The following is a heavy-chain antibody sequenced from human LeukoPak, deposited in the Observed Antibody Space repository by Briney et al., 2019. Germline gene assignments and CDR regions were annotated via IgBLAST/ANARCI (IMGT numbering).Heavy chain of an antibody. V-gene: IGHV3-30*02. Sequence: GGSLRLSCVASGFTYSHNGMHWVRQAPGKGLEWVAFIQYDGNTIFYADSVKGRFTISRDNSKNMLYLEVISLTAADTAVYYCAKDDAWLRFGEWSQGTLDTVSS. CDR2: IQYDGNTI. D-gene: IGHD3-10*01. J-gene: IGHJ4*02. CDR1: GFTYSHNG. CDR3: AKDDAWLRFGE.